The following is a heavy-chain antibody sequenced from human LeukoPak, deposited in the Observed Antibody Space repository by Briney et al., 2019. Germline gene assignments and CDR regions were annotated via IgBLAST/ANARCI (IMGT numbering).Heavy chain of an antibody. CDR1: GFTFSSYG. CDR2: IQYDGSNE. V-gene: IGHV3-30*02. D-gene: IGHD3-10*01. CDR3: ARGELWRNAYGSGSYSY. Sequence: QSGGSLRLSCAASGFTFSSYGMHWVRQAPGKGLEWVAYIQYDGSNEQYAHSVKGRFRISRDSSKNILYLQMNSLRADDTAVYYCARGELWRNAYGSGSYSYWGQGTLVTVSS. J-gene: IGHJ4*02.